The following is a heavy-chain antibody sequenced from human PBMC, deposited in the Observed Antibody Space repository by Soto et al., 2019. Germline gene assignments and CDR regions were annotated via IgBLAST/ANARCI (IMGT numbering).Heavy chain of an antibody. V-gene: IGHV3-30*18. CDR1: GFTFSGSG. Sequence: QVQLVESGGGVVRPGRSLRLSCAASGFTFSGSGMHWVRQGPGKGLEWVAVISYDGNHKYYSDSVKGRFTISRDNSKNTLYLQMNSLSAEETAVYYCAKDHYDFWSGYPRDWGQGTLVTVSS. CDR3: AKDHYDFWSGYPRD. J-gene: IGHJ1*01. CDR2: ISYDGNHK. D-gene: IGHD3-3*01.